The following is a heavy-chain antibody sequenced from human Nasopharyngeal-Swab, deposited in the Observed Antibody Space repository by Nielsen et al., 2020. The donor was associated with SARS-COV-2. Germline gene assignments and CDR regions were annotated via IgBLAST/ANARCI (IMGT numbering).Heavy chain of an antibody. CDR1: GFTFSRYW. J-gene: IGHJ4*02. CDR3: MGRRGDY. Sequence: GGSLRLSCVASGFTFSRYWMSWVRQAPGMGLEWVAITNEDGSVKYYVDSVKGRFTVSRDNAKNSLYLQMNSLLAEDTAVFYCMGRRGDYWGQGTLVTVSS. D-gene: IGHD1-26*01. V-gene: IGHV3-7*03. CDR2: TNEDGSVK.